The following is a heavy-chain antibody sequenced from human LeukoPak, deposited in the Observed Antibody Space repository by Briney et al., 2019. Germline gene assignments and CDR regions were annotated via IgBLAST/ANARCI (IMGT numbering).Heavy chain of an antibody. D-gene: IGHD3-22*01. CDR3: ARDESSGYALYYFDY. CDR2: IWYDGSKK. Sequence: GGSLRLSCAASGFNFGGFGMHWVRQAPGKGLEWVAIIWYDGSKKYYADSVKGRFTISRDNSKNTLCLQMSSLRAEDTAVYYCARDESSGYALYYFDYWGQGTLVTVSS. V-gene: IGHV3-33*01. CDR1: GFNFGGFG. J-gene: IGHJ4*02.